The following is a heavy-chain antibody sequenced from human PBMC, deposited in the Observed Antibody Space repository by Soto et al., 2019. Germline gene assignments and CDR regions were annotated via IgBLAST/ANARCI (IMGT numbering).Heavy chain of an antibody. CDR1: GGSFRGYH. CDR2: INNSGST. Sequence: SETLSLTCAVHGGSFRGYHWTWIRQPPGKGLEWVGEINNSGSTNDNPSLKSRVTISRDTSKNQFSLSLSSVTAADTAIYYCARGGYSSGWFRFWGQGILVTVSS. V-gene: IGHV4-34*01. CDR3: ARGGYSSGWFRF. J-gene: IGHJ4*02. D-gene: IGHD6-19*01.